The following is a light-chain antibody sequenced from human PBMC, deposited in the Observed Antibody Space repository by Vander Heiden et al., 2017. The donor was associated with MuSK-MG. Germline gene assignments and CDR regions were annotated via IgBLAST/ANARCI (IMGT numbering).Light chain of an antibody. CDR2: AAS. CDR1: QGIRND. CDR3: LQHNSLPRT. J-gene: IGKJ1*01. V-gene: IGKV1-17*01. Sequence: DIQMTQSPSSLSASVGDRVTITCRASQGIRNDLGWFQQKPGKAPKRLIFAASNSYSGVPSTSRGRGPGTEFTLRISILQPEAFATSYSLQHNSLPRTFGQGTKLEIK.